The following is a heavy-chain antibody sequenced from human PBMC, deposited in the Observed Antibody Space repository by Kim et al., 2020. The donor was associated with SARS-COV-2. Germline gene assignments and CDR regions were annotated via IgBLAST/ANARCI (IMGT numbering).Heavy chain of an antibody. J-gene: IGHJ4*02. CDR1: GFTFNTYG. V-gene: IGHV3-30*18. CDR2: ISYDGSNK. D-gene: IGHD1-26*01. CDR3: AKSFSGSYFGRDY. Sequence: GGSLRLSCAASGFTFNTYGMHWVRQAPGKGLEWVAVISYDGSNKYYADSVKGRFTISRDNSKNTLYLQMNSLRIEDTAVYYCAKSFSGSYFGRDYWGQGTLVTVSS.